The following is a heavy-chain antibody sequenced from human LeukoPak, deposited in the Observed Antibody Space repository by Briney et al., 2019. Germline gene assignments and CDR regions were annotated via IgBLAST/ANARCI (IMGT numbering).Heavy chain of an antibody. CDR2: IVVGSGNT. J-gene: IGHJ5*02. D-gene: IGHD4-17*01. V-gene: IGHV1-58*01. Sequence: GTSVKVSCKASGFTCTSSAVQWVRQARGQRLEWIGWIVVGSGNTNYAQKFQERVTITRDMSTSTAYMELRSLRSDDTAVYYCARDRWTVDYGDYGCWFDPWGQGTLVTVSS. CDR3: ARDRWTVDYGDYGCWFDP. CDR1: GFTCTSSA.